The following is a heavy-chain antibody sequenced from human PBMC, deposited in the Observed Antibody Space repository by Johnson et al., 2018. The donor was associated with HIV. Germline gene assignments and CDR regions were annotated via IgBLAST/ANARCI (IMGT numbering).Heavy chain of an antibody. D-gene: IGHD3-10*01. J-gene: IGHJ3*02. CDR2: IGTAGDT. CDR3: ASSWFGELSYAFDI. V-gene: IGHV3-13*01. Sequence: VQLVESGGGVVQPGRSLRLSCAASGFTFSSYDMHWVRQATGKGLEWVSAIGTAGDTYYPGSVKGRFTISRDNAKNSLYLQMNSLRAEDTAVYYCASSWFGELSYAFDIWGQGTMVTVSS. CDR1: GFTFSSYD.